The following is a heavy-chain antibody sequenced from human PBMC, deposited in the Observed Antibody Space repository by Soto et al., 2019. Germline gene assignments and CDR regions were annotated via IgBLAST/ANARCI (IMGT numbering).Heavy chain of an antibody. CDR2: IYYDGSNE. V-gene: IGHV3-33*01. CDR3: ARVAVVVAADAFDI. Sequence: QVQLVESGGGVVQPGRSLRLSCAASEFTFSNFGMHWVRQAPGTGLALVAGIYYDGSNEYYADSVKGGFTTSRDNSMDTMYLQMNSRRAEDTAVYYCARVAVVVAADAFDIWCQGTMVTVSS. CDR1: EFTFSNFG. J-gene: IGHJ3*02. D-gene: IGHD2-15*01.